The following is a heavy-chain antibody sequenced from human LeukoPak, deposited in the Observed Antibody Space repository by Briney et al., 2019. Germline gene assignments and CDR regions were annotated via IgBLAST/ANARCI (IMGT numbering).Heavy chain of an antibody. D-gene: IGHD2-2*01. CDR1: GYTFADYY. J-gene: IGHJ4*02. V-gene: IGHV1-2*02. CDR3: ARRPIVGVPAPIDY. CDR2: INPNTGGT. Sequence: GASVKVSCKASGYTFADYYMHWVRQAPGQGLEWMGLINPNTGGTNYAQKFQGRVTMTRDTSITTAYMELSRLRSDDTAVYYCARRPIVGVPAPIDYWGQGNLVTVSS.